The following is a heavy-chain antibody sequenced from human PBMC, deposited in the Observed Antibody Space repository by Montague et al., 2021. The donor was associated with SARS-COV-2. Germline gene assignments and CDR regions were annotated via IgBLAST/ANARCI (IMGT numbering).Heavy chain of an antibody. Sequence: SETLSLTCTVSGGSTASHYWNWIRQSPGQRPEWIGYVYYNGDTKYDPSLQSRVTISIDTSENQFSLRLNAVTAADTAVYFCARGWAFDAWGQGRLVTVSS. CDR3: ARGWAFDA. CDR2: VYYNGDT. CDR1: GGSTASHY. D-gene: IGHD6-19*01. V-gene: IGHV4-59*08. J-gene: IGHJ3*01.